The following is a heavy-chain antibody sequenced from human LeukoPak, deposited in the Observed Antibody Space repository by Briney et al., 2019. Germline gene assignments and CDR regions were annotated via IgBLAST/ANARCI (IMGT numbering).Heavy chain of an antibody. V-gene: IGHV3-21*01. CDR3: ARDLPEYSSSD. CDR1: GFTFSSYS. J-gene: IGHJ4*02. Sequence: AGGSLRLSCAASGFTFSSYSMNWVRQAPGKGLEWVSSISGSSSYIYYADSVKGRFTISRDNAKNSLYLQMNSLRAEDTAVYYCARDLPEYSSSDWGQGTLVTVSS. D-gene: IGHD6-6*01. CDR2: ISGSSSYI.